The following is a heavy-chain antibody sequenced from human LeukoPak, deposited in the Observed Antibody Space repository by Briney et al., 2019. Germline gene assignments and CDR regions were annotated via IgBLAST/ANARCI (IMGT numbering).Heavy chain of an antibody. D-gene: IGHD3-16*01. CDR1: GGSLTNYY. Sequence: SDTLSLTCSVCGGSLTNYYWGCIRHPPGKGLDFIGYIHSDGTTNYDSSLQSRVAISLDTSKFQFSLRLYSVTAADTALYFCARLNFRGGEALHFDSWGQGTLVTVSS. V-gene: IGHV4-4*09. CDR3: ARLNFRGGEALHFDS. CDR2: IHSDGTT. J-gene: IGHJ4*02.